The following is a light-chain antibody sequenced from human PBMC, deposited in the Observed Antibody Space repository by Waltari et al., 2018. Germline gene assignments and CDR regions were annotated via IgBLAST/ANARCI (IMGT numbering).Light chain of an antibody. Sequence: DIQMTQYPSTLSASVGDRVTITCRASQSISSWLAWYQQKPGKAPKLLIYKASSLESGVPSTFSVSGSGTEFTLTISSLQSYDFATYCCQQYNSYSRTFGQGTKVEIK. CDR1: QSISSW. CDR3: QQYNSYSRT. CDR2: KAS. J-gene: IGKJ1*01. V-gene: IGKV1-5*03.